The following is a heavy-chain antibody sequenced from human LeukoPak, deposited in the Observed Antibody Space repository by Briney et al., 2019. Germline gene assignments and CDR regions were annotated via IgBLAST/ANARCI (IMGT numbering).Heavy chain of an antibody. CDR2: ISGSGGST. CDR1: GFTFSSYA. Sequence: GGSLRLSCAASGFTFSSYAMSWVRQAPGKGLEWVSAISGSGGSTYYADSVKGRFTISRDNSKNTAYLQMNSLRAEDTAVYYCAKDPHGYYYAYFDYWGQGTLVTVSS. J-gene: IGHJ4*02. CDR3: AKDPHGYYYAYFDY. V-gene: IGHV3-23*01. D-gene: IGHD3-22*01.